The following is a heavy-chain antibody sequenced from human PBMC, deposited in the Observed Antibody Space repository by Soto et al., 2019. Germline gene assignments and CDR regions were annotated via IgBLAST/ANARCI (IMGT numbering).Heavy chain of an antibody. CDR3: ASARATITGYYYYGMDV. Sequence: SVKVSCKAAGGTFSSYAISWVRQAPGQGLEWMGGIIPIFGTANYAQKFQGRVTITADESTSTAYMELSSLRSEGTAVYYCASARATITGYYYYGMDVWGQGTTVTVSS. CDR2: IIPIFGTA. V-gene: IGHV1-69*13. D-gene: IGHD5-12*01. J-gene: IGHJ6*02. CDR1: GGTFSSYA.